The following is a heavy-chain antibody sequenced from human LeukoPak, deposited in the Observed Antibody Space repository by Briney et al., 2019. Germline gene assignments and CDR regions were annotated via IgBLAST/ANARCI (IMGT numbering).Heavy chain of an antibody. D-gene: IGHD2-2*01. V-gene: IGHV5-51*01. Sequence: GESLKISCKGSGYSFTSYWIGWVRHMPGKGLKWSGIIYPGDSDTRYSPSFHGQVTILADKNISPAYLQWGSLKASDPAMYYCATRPAASTGGWFDPWRQGNLVTVSS. CDR3: ATRPAASTGGWFDP. CDR1: GYSFTSYW. J-gene: IGHJ5*02. CDR2: IYPGDSDT.